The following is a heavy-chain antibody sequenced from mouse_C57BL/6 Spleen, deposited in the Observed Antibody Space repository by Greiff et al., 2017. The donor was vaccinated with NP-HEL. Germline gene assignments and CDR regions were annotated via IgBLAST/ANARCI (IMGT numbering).Heavy chain of an antibody. CDR2: IDPETGGT. D-gene: IGHD1-1*01. CDR1: GYTFTDYE. V-gene: IGHV1-15*01. J-gene: IGHJ2*01. CDR3: TRDYGRSL. Sequence: VQLQQSGAELVRPGASVTLSCKASGYTFTDYEMHWVKQTPVHGLEWIGAIDPETGGTAYNQKFKGKAIRTADQSSSTAYMELRSLTSEDSAGYCGTRDYGRSLWGQGTTLTGSS.